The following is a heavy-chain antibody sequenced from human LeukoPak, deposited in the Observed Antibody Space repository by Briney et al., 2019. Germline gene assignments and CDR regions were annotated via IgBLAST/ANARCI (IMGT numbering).Heavy chain of an antibody. V-gene: IGHV1-69*06. CDR2: IIPIFGTA. CDR1: GGTFSSYA. CDR3: AGPAAGEKWDAFDI. D-gene: IGHD6-13*01. Sequence: WASVKVSCKASGGTFSSYAISWVRQAPGQGLEWMGGIIPIFGTANYAQKFQGRVTITADKSTSPAYMELSRLRSDDTAVYYCAGPAAGEKWDAFDIWGQGTMVTVSS. J-gene: IGHJ3*02.